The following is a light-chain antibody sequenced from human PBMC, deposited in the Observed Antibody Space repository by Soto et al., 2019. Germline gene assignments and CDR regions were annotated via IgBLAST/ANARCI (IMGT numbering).Light chain of an antibody. Sequence: DIQMTQSPSSLSASVGDRVTITCRASQTISIFLNWYQQKPGKAPKLLIYGASTLQGGVPSRFSGSGSGTDFTLTISRLQPEDFGTYYCQQSHSPPYTFGQGTKLEI. CDR1: QTISIF. CDR3: QQSHSPPYT. V-gene: IGKV1-39*01. CDR2: GAS. J-gene: IGKJ2*01.